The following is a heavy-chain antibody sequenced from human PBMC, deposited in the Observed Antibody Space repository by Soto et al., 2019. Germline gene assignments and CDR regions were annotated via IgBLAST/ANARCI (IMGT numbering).Heavy chain of an antibody. CDR2: IRSKAYGGTT. J-gene: IGHJ6*03. Sequence: GGSLRLSCTASGFTFGDYAMSWFRQAPGKGLEWVGFIRSKAYGGTTEYAASVKGRFTISRDDSKSIAYLQMNSLKTEDTAVYYCTRDGSEWLDYYYYMDVWGKGTTVTVSS. D-gene: IGHD5-12*01. CDR1: GFTFGDYA. V-gene: IGHV3-49*03. CDR3: TRDGSEWLDYYYYMDV.